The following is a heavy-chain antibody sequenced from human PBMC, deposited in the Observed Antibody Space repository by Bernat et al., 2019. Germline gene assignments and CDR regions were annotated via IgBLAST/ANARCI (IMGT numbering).Heavy chain of an antibody. V-gene: IGHV4-39*01. CDR2: CYYGGST. D-gene: IGHD5-24*01. Sequence: QVQLQESGPGLVKPSETLSLTCSVSVGSISSSNYCWGWIRQSPGRGLEWIGNCYYGGSTHYNPSLKSRVIISVAASKNQFSLELSSVTAADTALYCCARRTRGGYNWYFDYWGQGLLVTVSS. J-gene: IGHJ4*02. CDR3: ARRTRGGYNWYFDY. CDR1: VGSISSSNYC.